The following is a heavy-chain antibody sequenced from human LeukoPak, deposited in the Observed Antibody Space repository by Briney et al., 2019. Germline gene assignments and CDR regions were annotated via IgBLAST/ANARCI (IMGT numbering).Heavy chain of an antibody. J-gene: IGHJ6*04. Sequence: GRSLRLSCAASGFTFSSYGMHWVRQAPGKGLEWVAVIWYDGSNKYYADSVKGRFTISRDNSKNTLYLQMNSLRAEDTAVYYCARDYRGSGSYYLDYYYYGMDVWGKGTTVTVSS. CDR1: GFTFSSYG. CDR2: IWYDGSNK. V-gene: IGHV3-33*01. D-gene: IGHD3-10*01. CDR3: ARDYRGSGSYYLDYYYYGMDV.